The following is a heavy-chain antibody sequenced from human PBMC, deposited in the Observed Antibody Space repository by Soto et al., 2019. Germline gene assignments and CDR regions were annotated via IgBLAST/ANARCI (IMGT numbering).Heavy chain of an antibody. Sequence: QVQLVQSGAEVKRPGSSVKLSCKASGGTFTYYGISWVRQAPGQGLEWMGGIIPIIGPATYAQKFQGRLTITAAQSTSTAYMELSSLGSEDTAVYYCAIDLGTTIARPPRRETYGGLDPGCQGTLVTVSS. CDR1: GGTFTYYG. D-gene: IGHD3-22*01. V-gene: IGHV1-69*01. CDR2: IIPIIGPA. CDR3: AIDLGTTIARPPRRETYGGLDP. J-gene: IGHJ5*02.